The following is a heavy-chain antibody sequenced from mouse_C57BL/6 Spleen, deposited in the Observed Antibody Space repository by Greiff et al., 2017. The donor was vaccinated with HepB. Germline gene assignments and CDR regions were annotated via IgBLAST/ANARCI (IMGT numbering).Heavy chain of an antibody. CDR3: ARSNYYGSSYWCAY. CDR1: GYTFTSYW. V-gene: IGHV1-53*01. J-gene: IGHJ3*01. CDR2: INPSNGGT. Sequence: QVHVKQSGTELVKPGASVKLSCKASGYTFTSYWMHWVKQRPGQGLEWIGNINPSNGGTNYNEKFKSKATLTVDKSSSTAYMQLSSLTSEDSAVYYCARSNYYGSSYWCAYWGQGTLVTVSA. D-gene: IGHD1-1*01.